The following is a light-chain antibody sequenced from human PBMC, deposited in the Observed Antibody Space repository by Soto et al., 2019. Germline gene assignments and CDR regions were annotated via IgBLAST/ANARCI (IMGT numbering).Light chain of an antibody. CDR2: GAS. V-gene: IGKV3-20*01. CDR1: RSVRSNY. J-gene: IGKJ1*01. Sequence: IVLTQSPGTLSLSPGERVTLSCRASRSVRSNYLAWYQQKPGQAPRLLIYGASNMATGIPDRFSGSGSGTDFTLTISRLEPGDFAVYYCQQYGSLPWTFGQGTKVDIK. CDR3: QQYGSLPWT.